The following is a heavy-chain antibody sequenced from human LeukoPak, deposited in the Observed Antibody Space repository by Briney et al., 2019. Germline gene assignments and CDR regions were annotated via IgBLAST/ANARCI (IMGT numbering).Heavy chain of an antibody. V-gene: IGHV3-7*01. CDR2: IKQDGSEK. Sequence: QPGGSLRLSCAASGFTFSSYWMSWVRQAPGKGLEWVANIKQDGSEKYYVDSVKGRFTISRDNAKKSLSLQMNSLRAEDTAVYYCARRTTGTTGGIDYWGQGTLVTVSS. CDR3: ARRTTGTTGGIDY. D-gene: IGHD1-1*01. CDR1: GFTFSSYW. J-gene: IGHJ4*02.